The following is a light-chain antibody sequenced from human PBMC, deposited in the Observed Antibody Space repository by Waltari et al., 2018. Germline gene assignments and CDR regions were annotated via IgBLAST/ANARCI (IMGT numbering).Light chain of an antibody. CDR1: SSDVGGYNF. CDR3: CSYTTTTTVV. CDR2: EVT. Sequence: QSALTQPASVSGSPGQSITISCTGTSSDVGGYNFVSWYQQHPGKAPQLMIYEVTNRPSGASNRFSGSKSGNTASLTISGLLAEDEADYYCCSYTTTTTVVFGGGTKLTVL. J-gene: IGLJ3*02. V-gene: IGLV2-14*01.